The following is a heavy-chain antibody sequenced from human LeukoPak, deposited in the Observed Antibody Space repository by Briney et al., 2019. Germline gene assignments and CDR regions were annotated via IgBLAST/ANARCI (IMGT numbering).Heavy chain of an antibody. CDR3: ARGSVAGTNYFDY. CDR2: IIPIFGTA. D-gene: IGHD6-19*01. CDR1: GYTFTSYA. Sequence: VASVKVSCKASGYTFTSYAMNWVRQAPGQGLEWMGGIIPIFGTANYAQKFQGRVTITADESTSTAYMELSSLRSEDTAVYYCARGSVAGTNYFDYWGQGTLVTVSS. V-gene: IGHV1-69*13. J-gene: IGHJ4*02.